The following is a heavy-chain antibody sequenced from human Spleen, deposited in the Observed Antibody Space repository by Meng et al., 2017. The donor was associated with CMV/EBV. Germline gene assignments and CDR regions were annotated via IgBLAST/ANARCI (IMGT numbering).Heavy chain of an antibody. J-gene: IGHJ4*02. Sequence: GSLRLSCTVSGGSVSSGSSYWTWIRQPPGKGLEWIGYIYYSGNSKYNPSLKSRVIMSVDTSRNQFSLKLDSVTAADTAVYFCAREVGSSPSFDYWGQGALVTVSS. CDR2: IYYSGNS. CDR1: GGSVSSGSSY. CDR3: AREVGSSPSFDY. D-gene: IGHD6-13*01. V-gene: IGHV4-61*01.